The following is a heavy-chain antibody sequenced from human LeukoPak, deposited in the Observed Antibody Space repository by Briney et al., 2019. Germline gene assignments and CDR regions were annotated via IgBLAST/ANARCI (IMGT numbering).Heavy chain of an antibody. J-gene: IGHJ4*02. CDR1: GFTVSNNY. V-gene: IGHV3-53*01. D-gene: IGHD6-13*01. CDR3: AKLDIAAAGIDY. Sequence: GGSLRLSCAASGFTVSNNYMSWVRQAPGKGLEWVSVIYSGGSTYYADSVKGRFTISRDTSKNTLYLQMNSLRAEDTAVYYCAKLDIAAAGIDYWGQGTLVTVSS. CDR2: IYSGGST.